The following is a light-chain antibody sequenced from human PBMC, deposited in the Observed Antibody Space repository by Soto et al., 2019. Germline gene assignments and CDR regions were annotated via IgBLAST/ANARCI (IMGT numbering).Light chain of an antibody. V-gene: IGKV3-11*01. CDR1: QRVSSY. J-gene: IGKJ1*01. CDR2: DAS. CDR3: QQRSNWPWT. Sequence: EIVLTQSPATLSLSPGERATLSCRASQRVSSYLAWYQQKPGQAPRLLIYDASNRGTGIPARFSGSGSGTDFTLTISSLEDEDFAVYYYQQRSNWPWTFGQVKKVEIK.